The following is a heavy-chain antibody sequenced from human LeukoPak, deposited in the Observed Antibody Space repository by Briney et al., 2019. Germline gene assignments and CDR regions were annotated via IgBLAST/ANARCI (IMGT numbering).Heavy chain of an antibody. CDR1: GVSISPYY. CDR3: ARLSAAVHLGAFDL. CDR2: IHTSGSN. Sequence: ASETLSLTCAVSGVSISPYYWAWIRQPPGKGLEWIGYIHTSGSNNQYPSLKSRVTISVDKSKNHFSLRLTSVTAADTAVYYCARLSAAVHLGAFDLWGQGTMVTVSS. V-gene: IGHV4-4*09. J-gene: IGHJ3*01. D-gene: IGHD3-3*01.